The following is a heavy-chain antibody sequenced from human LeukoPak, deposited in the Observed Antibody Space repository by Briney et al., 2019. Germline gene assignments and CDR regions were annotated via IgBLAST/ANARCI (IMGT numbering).Heavy chain of an antibody. V-gene: IGHV3-7*01. CDR3: ARDTLGEGEDANYAVYYFDY. J-gene: IGHJ4*02. D-gene: IGHD4/OR15-4a*01. CDR2: IKKDGNEK. Sequence: GGSLRLSCEASGFTFNTYCMSWVRQAPGKGLEWVANIKKDGNEKYYADSVKGRFTISRDNAKNSLDLQMNSLRADDTAVYYCARDTLGEGEDANYAVYYFDYWVQGTVLSVSS. CDR1: GFTFNTYC.